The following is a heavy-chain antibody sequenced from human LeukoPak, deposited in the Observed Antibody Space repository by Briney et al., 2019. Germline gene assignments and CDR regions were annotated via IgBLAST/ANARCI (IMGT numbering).Heavy chain of an antibody. CDR1: GYTFTSYD. Sequence: GASVKVSCKASGYTFTSYDINWVRQATGQGLAWMGWMNPNSGNTGYAQKFQGRVTMTRNTSISTAYMELSSLRSEDTAVYYCARNYGDYSFNWFDPWGQGTLVTVSS. J-gene: IGHJ5*02. CDR3: ARNYGDYSFNWFDP. V-gene: IGHV1-8*01. D-gene: IGHD4-17*01. CDR2: MNPNSGNT.